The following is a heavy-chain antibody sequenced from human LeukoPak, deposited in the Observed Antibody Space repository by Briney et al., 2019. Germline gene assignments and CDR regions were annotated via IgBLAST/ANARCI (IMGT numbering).Heavy chain of an antibody. J-gene: IGHJ4*02. V-gene: IGHV3-21*01. CDR3: ARDLGSFPREYYFDY. CDR2: ISSSSSYI. D-gene: IGHD7-27*01. CDR1: GFTFSSYS. Sequence: PGGSLRLSCAASGFTFSSYSMNWVRQAPGKGLEWVSSISSSSSYIYYADSVKGRFTISRDNAKNSLYLQMNSLRAEDTAVYYCARDLGSFPREYYFDYWGQGTLVTVSS.